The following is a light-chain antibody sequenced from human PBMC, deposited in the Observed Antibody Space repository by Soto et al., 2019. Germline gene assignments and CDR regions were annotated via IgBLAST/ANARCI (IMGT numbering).Light chain of an antibody. CDR1: KLGDKY. Sequence: SYELTQPPSVSVSPGQTASITCSGDKLGDKYACWYQQKPGQSPVLVIYQDSKRPSGIPERFSGSNSGNTATLTISGTQAMDEADYYCQESDSSTALYVFGTGTKVTVL. CDR2: QDS. J-gene: IGLJ1*01. V-gene: IGLV3-1*01. CDR3: QESDSSTALYV.